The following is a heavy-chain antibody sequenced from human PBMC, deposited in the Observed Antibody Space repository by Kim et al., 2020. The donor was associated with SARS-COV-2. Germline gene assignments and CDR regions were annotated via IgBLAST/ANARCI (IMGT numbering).Heavy chain of an antibody. D-gene: IGHD1-1*01. CDR2: FGTA. J-gene: IGHJ4*02. CDR3: ARGGGTTN. Sequence: FGTANSARKFQGRVTITADESTSTAYMELSSLRSEDTAVYYCARGGGTTNWGQGTLVTVSS. V-gene: IGHV1-69*01.